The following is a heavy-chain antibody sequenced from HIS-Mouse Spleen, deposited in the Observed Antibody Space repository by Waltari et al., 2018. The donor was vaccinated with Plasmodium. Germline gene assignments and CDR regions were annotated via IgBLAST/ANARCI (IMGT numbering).Heavy chain of an antibody. CDR2: ISYDGSNK. CDR3: ARLYYDFWSGYYPYGMDV. J-gene: IGHJ6*02. V-gene: IGHV3-30*04. Sequence: QVQLVESGGGVVHPGRSMRLYCAASGFPFRSSVMHWVRQAPGKGLEWVAVISYDGSNKYYADSVKGRFTISRDNSKNTLYLQMNSLRAEDTAVYYCARLYYDFWSGYYPYGMDVWGQGTTVTVSS. CDR1: GFPFRSSV. D-gene: IGHD3-3*01.